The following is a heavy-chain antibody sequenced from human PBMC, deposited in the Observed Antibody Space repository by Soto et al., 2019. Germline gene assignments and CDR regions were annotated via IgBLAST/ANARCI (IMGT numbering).Heavy chain of an antibody. D-gene: IGHD2-21*02. CDR2: IGSKGETYAT. Sequence: GGSLRLSCAASGFTFGASALQWVRQASGKGLEWLGRIGSKGETYATAYAASVKGRFTISRDDSKNTAYLQINSLKIEDTAIYFCTRHRIIWANHMTAAVSNDGFDIWGQGTMVTVSS. V-gene: IGHV3-73*01. CDR1: GFTFGASA. CDR3: TRHRIIWANHMTAAVSNDGFDI. J-gene: IGHJ3*02.